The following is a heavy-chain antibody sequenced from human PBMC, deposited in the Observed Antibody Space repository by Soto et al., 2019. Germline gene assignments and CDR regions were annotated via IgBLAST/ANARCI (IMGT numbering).Heavy chain of an antibody. D-gene: IGHD6-13*01. CDR3: TRLLPAAGAGDF. J-gene: IGHJ4*02. V-gene: IGHV4-34*01. CDR1: GGSFSGYY. Sequence: SETLSLTCAVYGGSFSGYYWSWIRQPPGKGLEWIGRIYYTGITYYNPSLKTRVTISVDTSKNQFSLKLSSVTAADTAVYYCTRLLPAAGAGDFWGLGTLVTVSS. CDR2: IYYTGIT.